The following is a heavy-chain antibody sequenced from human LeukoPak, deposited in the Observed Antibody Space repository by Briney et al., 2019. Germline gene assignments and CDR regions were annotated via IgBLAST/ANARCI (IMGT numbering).Heavy chain of an antibody. J-gene: IGHJ4*02. CDR1: GFTFSSYW. Sequence: PGGSLRLSCAASGFTFSSYWMSWVRQAPGKGLGWVANIKQDGSEKYYVDSVKGRFTVSRDNAKNSLYLQMNSLRAEDTAVYYCAREGGSDYHFDYWGQGTLVTVSS. CDR2: IKQDGSEK. CDR3: AREGGSDYHFDY. V-gene: IGHV3-7*01. D-gene: IGHD4-17*01.